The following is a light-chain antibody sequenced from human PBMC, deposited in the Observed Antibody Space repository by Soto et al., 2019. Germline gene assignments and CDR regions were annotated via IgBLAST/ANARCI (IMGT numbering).Light chain of an antibody. CDR1: QSISTW. Sequence: DIQMNQSPSTLSATVVDSVTITCRASQSISTWLAWYQQKPGKAPKLLIYDASSLEGGVPSRFSGSGSGTEFTLTISGLQPDDFATYYCQQYKSDWTFGQGTKV. CDR2: DAS. J-gene: IGKJ1*01. CDR3: QQYKSDWT. V-gene: IGKV1-5*01.